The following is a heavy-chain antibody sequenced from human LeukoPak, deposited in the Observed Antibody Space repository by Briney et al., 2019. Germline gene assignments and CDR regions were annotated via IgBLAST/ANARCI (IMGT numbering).Heavy chain of an antibody. CDR2: IKPSGWT. CDR3: VGEVPRGYEYEDV. J-gene: IGHJ6*02. V-gene: IGHV1-46*04. D-gene: IGHD5-18*01. CDR1: GYTFTSYA. Sequence: GASVKVSCKASGYTFTSYAMNWVRQAPGQGLEWMGIIKPSGWTSYAQKLQGRVTVTRDSSTSTVYMVLSSLRSEDTAIYYCVGEVPRGYEYEDVWGQGTTVTVSS.